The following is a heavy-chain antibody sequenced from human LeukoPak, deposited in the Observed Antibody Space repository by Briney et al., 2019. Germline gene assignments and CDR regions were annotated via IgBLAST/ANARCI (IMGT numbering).Heavy chain of an antibody. CDR1: GCTFSTYS. CDR3: ARVAEAAAFDS. Sequence: PGGSLRLSCAASGCTFSTYSMNWVREAPGKGLEWVSSISSNSRYIYYADSMRGRFTISRDNAKNSLYLQMNSLKPEDTAVYYCARVAEAAAFDSWGQGTLVTVSS. CDR2: ISSNSRYI. J-gene: IGHJ4*02. V-gene: IGHV3-21*06. D-gene: IGHD6-13*01.